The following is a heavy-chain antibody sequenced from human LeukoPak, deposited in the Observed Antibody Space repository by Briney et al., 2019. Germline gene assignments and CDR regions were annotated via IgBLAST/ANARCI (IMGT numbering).Heavy chain of an antibody. CDR1: GFPFSTYA. J-gene: IGHJ4*02. CDR3: ANYLYSGYAFRFDY. Sequence: QSGGSLRLSCAASGFPFSTYAMTWVRQAPGKGLEWVSTLSDTSSMIYYADSVKGRFTISRDNSKNTVYLQMNSLRAEDTAVYYCANYLYSGYAFRFDYWGQGTLVTVSS. V-gene: IGHV3-23*01. D-gene: IGHD5-12*01. CDR2: LSDTSSMI.